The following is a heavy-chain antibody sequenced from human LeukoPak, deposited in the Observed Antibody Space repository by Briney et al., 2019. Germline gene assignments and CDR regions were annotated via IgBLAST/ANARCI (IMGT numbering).Heavy chain of an antibody. Sequence: GRSLRLSCVASGFTFSSYAMSWVRQAPGKGLEWVSGISAGGDTTYTADSVRGRFTISRDNSNNTLYLQMNTLTAEDTAVYYCAGISYSGTWPVGYWGQGALVTVTA. CDR3: AGISYSGTWPVGY. CDR1: GFTFSSYA. J-gene: IGHJ4*02. V-gene: IGHV3-23*01. D-gene: IGHD6-25*01. CDR2: ISAGGDTT.